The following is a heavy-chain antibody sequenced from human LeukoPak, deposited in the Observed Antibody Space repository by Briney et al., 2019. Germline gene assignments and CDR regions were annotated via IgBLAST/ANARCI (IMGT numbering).Heavy chain of an antibody. J-gene: IGHJ3*02. D-gene: IGHD1-26*01. CDR1: GYSFTSYW. Sequence: GESLKISCKGSGYSFTSYWIGWVRQMPGKGLEWMGIIYPGDSDTRYSPSFQGQVTISAYKSISTAYLPWSSLKASDTAMYFCARRGSYYGSDAFDIWGQGTMVTVSS. CDR3: ARRGSYYGSDAFDI. V-gene: IGHV5-51*01. CDR2: IYPGDSDT.